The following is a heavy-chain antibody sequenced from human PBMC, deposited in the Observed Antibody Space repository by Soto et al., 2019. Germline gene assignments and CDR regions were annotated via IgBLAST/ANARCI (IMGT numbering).Heavy chain of an antibody. CDR1: GGSISSSSYH. CDR3: ARQEWANQFDP. CDR2: IYYTGIT. J-gene: IGHJ5*02. Sequence: QLQLQESGPGLVKPSETLSLTCTVSGGSISSSSYHWGWIRQPPGKGLEWIGNIYYTGITYYNPSLKSRVTISVDTSKNQFSLKVKSVIAADTAVYHCARQEWANQFDPWGQGALVIVSS. V-gene: IGHV4-39*01. D-gene: IGHD1-26*01.